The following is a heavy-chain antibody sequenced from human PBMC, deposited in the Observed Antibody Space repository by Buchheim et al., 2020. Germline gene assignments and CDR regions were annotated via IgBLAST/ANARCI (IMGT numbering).Heavy chain of an antibody. CDR1: GGSISSGSYY. V-gene: IGHV4-61*02. Sequence: QVQLQESGPGLVKPSQTLSLTCTVSGGSISSGSYYWSWIRQPAGKGLEWIGRIYTSGSTNYNPSLKSRVTISVDTSKNQFSLKLSSVTAADTAVYYCARGTYYYDSSGNDDYWGQGTL. D-gene: IGHD3-22*01. J-gene: IGHJ4*02. CDR2: IYTSGST. CDR3: ARGTYYYDSSGNDDY.